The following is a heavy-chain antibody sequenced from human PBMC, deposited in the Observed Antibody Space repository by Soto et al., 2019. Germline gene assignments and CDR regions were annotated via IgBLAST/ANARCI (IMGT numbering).Heavy chain of an antibody. CDR1: GLSLSNGRLG. J-gene: IGHJ5*02. CDR3: ALIKDCSRTDCYLASFDP. CDR2: IFSNDDK. V-gene: IGHV2-26*01. D-gene: IGHD2-2*01. Sequence: QATLKESGPVLVKPTEPLTLTCTVSGLSLSNGRLGVSWIRQPPGKALEWLAHIFSNDDKSYSTSLKSRLTISKDTSRSQVVLTMTNMDPVDSATYYCALIKDCSRTDCYLASFDPWGQGTLVTVSS.